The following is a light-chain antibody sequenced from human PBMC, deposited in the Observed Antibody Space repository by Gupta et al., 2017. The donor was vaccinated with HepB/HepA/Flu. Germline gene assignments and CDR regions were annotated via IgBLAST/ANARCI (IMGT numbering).Light chain of an antibody. V-gene: IGKV2-28*01. CDR2: LGS. Sequence: DIVMTQSPLSLPVTPGEPASISCRSSQSLLHSNGYNYLDWYLQKPGQSPQLLIYLGSNRASGVPDRFSGSGSGTDFTLKISRVEAEDVGVYYCRQALQTLCTFRQGTKMEIK. J-gene: IGKJ2*02. CDR3: RQALQTLCT. CDR1: QSLLHSNGYNY.